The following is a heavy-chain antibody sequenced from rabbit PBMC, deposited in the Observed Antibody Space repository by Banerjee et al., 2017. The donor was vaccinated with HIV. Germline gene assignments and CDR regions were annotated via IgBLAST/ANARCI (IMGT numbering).Heavy chain of an antibody. J-gene: IGHJ4*01. CDR2: IYTTSGST. CDR3: VRETETYAGYSGYIYYFDL. CDR1: GIDFSSYYR. Sequence: QSLEESGGDLVKPGATLTLTCKASGIDFSSYYRMCWVRQAPGRGLELIACIYTTSGSTWYASWVNGRFTISRSTSLNTVDLQMTSLTAADTATYFCVRETETYAGYSGYIYYFDLWGQGTLVTVS. D-gene: IGHD7-1*01. V-gene: IGHV1S43*01.